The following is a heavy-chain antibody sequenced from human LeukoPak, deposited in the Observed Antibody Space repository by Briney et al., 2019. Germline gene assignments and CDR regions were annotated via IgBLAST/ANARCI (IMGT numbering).Heavy chain of an antibody. CDR3: ASTTGVIFGVVIHPTYSYYMDV. Sequence: GGSLRLSCAASGFTFSSYAMHWVRQAPGKGLEWVAVISYDGSNKYYADSVKDRFTISRDNSKNTLYLQMNSLRAEDTAVYYCASTTGVIFGVVIHPTYSYYMDVWGKGTTVTVSS. V-gene: IGHV3-30-3*01. CDR2: ISYDGSNK. J-gene: IGHJ6*03. CDR1: GFTFSSYA. D-gene: IGHD3-3*01.